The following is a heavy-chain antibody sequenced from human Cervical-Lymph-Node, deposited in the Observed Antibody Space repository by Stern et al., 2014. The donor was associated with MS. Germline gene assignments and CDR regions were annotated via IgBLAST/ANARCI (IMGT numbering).Heavy chain of an antibody. CDR1: GFTFSTYG. CDR3: ARDRSSGWTGELDY. CDR2: IHYDGNKR. D-gene: IGHD6-19*01. J-gene: IGHJ4*02. Sequence: VQLVESGGGVVQPGTSLRLSCAASGFTFSTYGVHWVRQAPGKGLEWVAVIHYDGNKRYDGDSVKGRLTISRDNSKNTLYLQMDSLRAEDTAVYYCARDRSSGWTGELDYWGQGTLVIVSS. V-gene: IGHV3-33*01.